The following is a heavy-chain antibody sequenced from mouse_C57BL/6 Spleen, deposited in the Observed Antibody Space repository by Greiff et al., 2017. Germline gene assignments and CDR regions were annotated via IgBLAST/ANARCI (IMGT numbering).Heavy chain of an antibody. CDR1: GFTFRDYG. CDR3: ARYHYDRDIDY. Sequence: EVKLMESGGGLVKPGGSLKLSCAASGFTFRDYGMHWVRQAPEKGLEWVAYISSGSSTIYYADTVKGRFTISRDNAKNTLFLQMTRLRSEDTAMYYCARYHYDRDIDYWGQGTTLTVSS. J-gene: IGHJ2*01. V-gene: IGHV5-17*01. CDR2: ISSGSSTI. D-gene: IGHD2-4*01.